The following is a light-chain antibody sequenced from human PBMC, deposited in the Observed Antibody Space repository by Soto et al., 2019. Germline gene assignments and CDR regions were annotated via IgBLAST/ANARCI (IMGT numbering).Light chain of an antibody. CDR1: QSISSY. J-gene: IGKJ3*01. V-gene: IGKV1-39*01. Sequence: DIQMTQSPSSLSASVGDRVTITCRASQSISSYLNWYQQKPGKAPKLLIYAASSLQSGVPSRFSGSGSGPDFTLTISSLQPEDFATYYCPQSYSTPFTFGPGTKVDIK. CDR2: AAS. CDR3: PQSYSTPFT.